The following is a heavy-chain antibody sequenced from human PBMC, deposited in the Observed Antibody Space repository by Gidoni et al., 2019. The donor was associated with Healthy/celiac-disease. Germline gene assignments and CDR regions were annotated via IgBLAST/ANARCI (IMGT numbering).Heavy chain of an antibody. CDR3: ARAGCSSTSCHDASDI. CDR1: GFSFSSYS. J-gene: IGHJ3*02. Sequence: EVQLVEAGGGLVKPGGGLRLSCACAGFSFSSYSMHWVRQVPGKGQEGVSCLSSSRSYIYYADTLKGRSTISRDNAKNSLYLQMHSLRVDDTAVYYCARAGCSSTSCHDASDIWGQGTMVTVSS. V-gene: IGHV3-21*01. D-gene: IGHD2-2*01. CDR2: LSSSRSYI.